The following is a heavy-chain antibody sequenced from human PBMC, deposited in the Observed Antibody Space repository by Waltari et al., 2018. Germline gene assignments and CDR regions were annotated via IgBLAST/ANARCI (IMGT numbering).Heavy chain of an antibody. CDR3: AKELRFLEDPHDPYGY. J-gene: IGHJ4*02. Sequence: EVQLLESGGGLVQPGGSLRLSCAASGFTFSSYAMSWVRQAPGKGLEWVSAISGSGGSTYYADSVKGRFTISRDNAKNTLYLQMNSLRAEDTAVYYCAKELRFLEDPHDPYGYWGQGTLVTVSS. CDR1: GFTFSSYA. V-gene: IGHV3-23*01. CDR2: ISGSGGST. D-gene: IGHD3-3*01.